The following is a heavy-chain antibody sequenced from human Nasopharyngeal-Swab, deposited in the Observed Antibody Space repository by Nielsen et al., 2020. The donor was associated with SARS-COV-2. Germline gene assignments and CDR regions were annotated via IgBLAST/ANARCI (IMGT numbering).Heavy chain of an antibody. CDR3: AKDRDSGDDSGEYYHYYGMDV. J-gene: IGHJ6*02. D-gene: IGHD5-12*01. V-gene: IGHV3-23*01. Sequence: GESLKISCAASGFTFSSYAMSWVRQAPGKGLEWVSAISGADDSTKYADSVKGRFTISRDNFKNTLDLQMNSLRAEDTAMYYCAKDRDSGDDSGEYYHYYGMDVWGQGTSVTVS. CDR2: ISGADDST. CDR1: GFTFSSYA.